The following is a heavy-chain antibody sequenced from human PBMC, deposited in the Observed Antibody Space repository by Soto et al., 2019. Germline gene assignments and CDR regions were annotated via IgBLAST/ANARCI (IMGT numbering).Heavy chain of an antibody. CDR3: ARAQGSGFLVS. CDR1: SGSISSRKW. Sequence: PSETLSLTCAVSSGSISSRKWWTCVRQSPGKGLKWIGEIYHSGSTNYNPSLKSRVTISVDTSKNQFSLKLSSVTAADTAVYYCARAQGSGFLVSWGQGTLVTVSS. CDR2: IYHSGST. D-gene: IGHD3-10*01. V-gene: IGHV4-4*02. J-gene: IGHJ4*02.